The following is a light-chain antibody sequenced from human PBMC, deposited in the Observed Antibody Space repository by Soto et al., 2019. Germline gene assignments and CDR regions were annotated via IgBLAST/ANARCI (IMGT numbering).Light chain of an antibody. Sequence: IVMTQSPATLSVSPGERATLSCRASQSIDNKLAWYQQRPGQAPRLLIYGASIRATGIPARFSGSGSGTEFTLTISVLQSEDFGVYYCQQYKDWRTFGQGTKVDIK. CDR2: GAS. CDR1: QSIDNK. CDR3: QQYKDWRT. V-gene: IGKV3D-15*03. J-gene: IGKJ1*01.